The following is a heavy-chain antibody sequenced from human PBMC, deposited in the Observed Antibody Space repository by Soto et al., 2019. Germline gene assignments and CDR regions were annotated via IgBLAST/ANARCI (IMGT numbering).Heavy chain of an antibody. CDR3: ARLGGFCSSTSCYGFYGMDV. CDR1: GGSISSGPYS. Sequence: QVQLQESGPGLVKPSETLSLTCTVSGGSISSGPYSWGWIRQPPGEGLEWIGTFHYSENTYYNPSLESRVTISVDTSNNQFSLKVTSVTVADTAMYYCARLGGFCSSTSCYGFYGMDVWGQGTTVIVSS. J-gene: IGHJ6*02. V-gene: IGHV4-39*01. D-gene: IGHD2-2*01. CDR2: FHYSENT.